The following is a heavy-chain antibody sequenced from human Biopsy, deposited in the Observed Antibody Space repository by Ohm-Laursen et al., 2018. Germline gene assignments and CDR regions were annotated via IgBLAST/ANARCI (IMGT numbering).Heavy chain of an antibody. CDR1: GCPFTGHY. V-gene: IGHV4-59*11. J-gene: IGHJ4*02. Sequence: SLTLSLTWTVSGCPFTGHYWSWIRQPTGKGLEWIGHISYTGYASYNASLKSRVTTSVDTSRNYFSLRLSSLTAADTVVYDCSRGSNDWGGLYFPRWGQGTLLTVSS. CDR2: ISYTGYA. CDR3: SRGSNDWGGLYFPR. D-gene: IGHD2/OR15-2a*01.